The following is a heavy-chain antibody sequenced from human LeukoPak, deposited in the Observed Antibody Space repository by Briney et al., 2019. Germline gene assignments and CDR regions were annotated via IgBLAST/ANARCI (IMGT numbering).Heavy chain of an antibody. CDR2: ISYDGSNK. J-gene: IGHJ6*02. D-gene: IGHD2-15*01. V-gene: IGHV3-30-3*01. Sequence: PGRSLRLSCAASGFTFSTYAMQWVRQAPGKGLEWVAVISYDGSNKYYADSVKGRFTISRHNSKNTLYLQMNSLRAEDTAVYYCARDQGYCSGGSCYGYYYYGMDVWGQGTTVTVSS. CDR3: ARDQGYCSGGSCYGYYYYGMDV. CDR1: GFTFSTYA.